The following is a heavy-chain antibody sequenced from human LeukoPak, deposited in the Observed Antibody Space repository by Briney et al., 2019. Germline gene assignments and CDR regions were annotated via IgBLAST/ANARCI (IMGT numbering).Heavy chain of an antibody. D-gene: IGHD3-9*01. CDR2: INHNAEMI. J-gene: IGHJ4*02. CDR1: GFPFGSYV. CDR3: ARDHDWAFDL. Sequence: GGSLRLSCEASGFPFGSYVMSWVRQAPGKGLEWIAYINHNAEMIFYPDFVKARFSISRDNAKNSLYLQMNALRYEDTAIYYCARDHDWAFDLWGQGTLVTVSS. V-gene: IGHV3-48*02.